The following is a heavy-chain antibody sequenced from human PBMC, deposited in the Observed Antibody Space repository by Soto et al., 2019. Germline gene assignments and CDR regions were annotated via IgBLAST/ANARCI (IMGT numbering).Heavy chain of an antibody. CDR1: GFTFSSYW. V-gene: IGHV3-7*01. D-gene: IGHD2-2*01. CDR2: IKQDGSEK. J-gene: IGHJ4*02. Sequence: EVQLVESGGGLVQPGGSLRLSCAASGFTFSSYWMSWVRQAPGKGLEWVANIKQDGSEKYYVDSVKGRFTISRDNAKNSLYLQMNSLRAEDTAVYYCARRGYCSSTSCYSFDYRGQGTLVTVSS. CDR3: ARRGYCSSTSCYSFDY.